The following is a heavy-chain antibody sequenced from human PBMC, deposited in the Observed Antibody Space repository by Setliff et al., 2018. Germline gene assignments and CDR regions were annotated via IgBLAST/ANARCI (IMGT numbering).Heavy chain of an antibody. CDR1: GGTFRNYP. Sequence: GASVKVSCKASGGTFRNYPIAWVRQAPGQGLEFLGRIIPGDGTPKYAPTFQGRITLTADDSTRTSFLELSSLQSSDTAVYYCARGGGSLFGVMTPVNQNFLDPWGQGTQVTVSS. CDR2: IIPGDGTP. D-gene: IGHD3-3*01. V-gene: IGHV1-69*11. CDR3: ARGGGSLFGVMTPVNQNFLDP. J-gene: IGHJ5*02.